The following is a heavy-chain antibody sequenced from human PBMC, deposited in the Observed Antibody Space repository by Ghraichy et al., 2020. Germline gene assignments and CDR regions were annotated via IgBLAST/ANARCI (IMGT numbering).Heavy chain of an antibody. Sequence: SETLSLTCAVSGYSISSGYYWGWIRQPPGKGLEWIGSIYHSGSTYYNPSLKSRVTISVDTSKNQFSLKLSSVTAADTAVYYCARERRDYDWHFDYWGQGTLVTVSS. V-gene: IGHV4-38-2*02. CDR1: GYSISSGYY. CDR2: IYHSGST. J-gene: IGHJ4*02. D-gene: IGHD4-17*01. CDR3: ARERRDYDWHFDY.